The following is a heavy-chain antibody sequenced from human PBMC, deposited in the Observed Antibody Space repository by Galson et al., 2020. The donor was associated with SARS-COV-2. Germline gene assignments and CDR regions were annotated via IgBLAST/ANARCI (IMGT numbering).Heavy chain of an antibody. D-gene: IGHD1-26*01. V-gene: IGHV3-30*01. CDR2: ISYDGSNK. CDR1: GFTFRRYA. CDR3: AREGYSRSAFDY. J-gene: IGHJ4*02. Sequence: GESPKPSCPASGFTFRRYAMHWVRQAPGKGLEWVAVISYDGSNKHYADPVKGRFTISRDNPKNTLYLQMNSLRAEDTAGYYCAREGYSRSAFDYSGQGTLVTVSA.